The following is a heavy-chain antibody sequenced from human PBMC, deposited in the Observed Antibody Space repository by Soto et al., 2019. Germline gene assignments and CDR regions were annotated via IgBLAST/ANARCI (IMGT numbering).Heavy chain of an antibody. CDR1: GGSISPFY. Sequence: PSETLSLTCTVSGGSISPFYWSWVRQPPGKGLEWIGYLYYSGNTNYTPPLKSRVTISVDASKNQVSLRLTSVTAADTAVYYCARVGGVAARTFDYWGQGTVVTVSS. V-gene: IGHV4-59*01. CDR3: ARVGGVAARTFDY. D-gene: IGHD2-15*01. J-gene: IGHJ4*02. CDR2: LYYSGNT.